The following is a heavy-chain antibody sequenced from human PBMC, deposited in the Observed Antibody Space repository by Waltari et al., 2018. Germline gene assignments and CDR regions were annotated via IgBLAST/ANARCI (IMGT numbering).Heavy chain of an antibody. CDR2: IYHSRST. J-gene: IGHJ6*03. V-gene: IGHV4-30-2*01. Sequence: QLQLQESGSGLVKPSQTLSLTCAVSVGSISSGGYSWSWIRQPPGKGLEWIGYIYHSRSTYYSPSLKSRVTISVDRSKNQFSLKLSSVTAADTAVYYCARAYGDYGVYYYYYMDVWGKGTTVTVSS. CDR3: ARAYGDYGVYYYYYMDV. CDR1: VGSISSGGYS. D-gene: IGHD4-17*01.